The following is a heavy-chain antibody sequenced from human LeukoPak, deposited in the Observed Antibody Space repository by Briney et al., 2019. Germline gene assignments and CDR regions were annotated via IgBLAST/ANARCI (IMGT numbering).Heavy chain of an antibody. Sequence: SVKVSCKASGCTFSSYAISWVRQAPGQGLEWMGGIIPIFGTANYAQKFQGRVTITTDESTSTAYMELSSLRSEDTAVYYCARELRYCSGGSCYRGLDYWGQGTLVTVSS. CDR2: IIPIFGTA. J-gene: IGHJ4*02. CDR3: ARELRYCSGGSCYRGLDY. V-gene: IGHV1-69*05. D-gene: IGHD2-15*01. CDR1: GCTFSSYA.